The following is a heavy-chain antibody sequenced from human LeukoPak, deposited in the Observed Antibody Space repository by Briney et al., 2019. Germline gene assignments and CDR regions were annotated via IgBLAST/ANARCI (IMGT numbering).Heavy chain of an antibody. D-gene: IGHD3-22*01. J-gene: IGHJ6*02. V-gene: IGHV3-66*01. Sequence: GGSLRLSCGASGFSVSNNYMGWVRQAPGKGLEWVSGIYEGGNTYYGDSVKGRFTISRDNFKNNLYLQMRSLRAEDTGVYYCARGGYDMFLWGQGATVTVSS. CDR2: IYEGGNT. CDR3: ARGGYDMFL. CDR1: GFSVSNNY.